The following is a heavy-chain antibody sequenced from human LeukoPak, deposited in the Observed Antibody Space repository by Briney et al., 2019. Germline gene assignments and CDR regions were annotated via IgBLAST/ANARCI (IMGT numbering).Heavy chain of an antibody. CDR3: AKEVGPHDAFDI. J-gene: IGHJ3*02. CDR1: GFRFRTYG. Sequence: PGGSLRLSCQASGFRFRTYGMHWVRQAPGKGPEWVAGISQDGTYKNYADSVRGRITISRDNSEKTLTLQIDSLKPEDTAVYFCAKEVGPHDAFDIWGQGTKVTVSS. D-gene: IGHD2-2*01. V-gene: IGHV3-30*01. CDR2: ISQDGTYK.